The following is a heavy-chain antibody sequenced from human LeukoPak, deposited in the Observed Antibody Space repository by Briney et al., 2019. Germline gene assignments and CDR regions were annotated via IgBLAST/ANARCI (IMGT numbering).Heavy chain of an antibody. V-gene: IGHV4-31*03. J-gene: IGHJ3*02. CDR2: IYYSGST. Sequence: MTSQTLSLTCTVSGGSISSGGYYWSWIRQHPGKGLEWIGYIYYSGSTYYNPSLKSRVTISVDTPKNQFSLKLSSVTAADTAVYYCARGDAFDIWGQGTMVTVSS. CDR3: ARGDAFDI. CDR1: GGSISSGGYY.